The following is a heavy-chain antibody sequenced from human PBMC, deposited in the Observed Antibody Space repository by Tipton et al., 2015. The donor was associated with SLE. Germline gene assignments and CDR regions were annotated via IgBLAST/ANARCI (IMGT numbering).Heavy chain of an antibody. CDR2: ISYEDTNG. Sequence: SLRLSCAASGFTFSGYDMHWVRQVPGKGLEWVAVISYEDTNGFYADSVKGRFTISRVDSKNTLYLQMNSLRAEDTGVYYCARDTGIEEDFDLWGRGTLVTVSS. J-gene: IGHJ2*01. D-gene: IGHD6-13*01. CDR3: ARDTGIEEDFDL. CDR1: GFTFSGYD. V-gene: IGHV3-30*04.